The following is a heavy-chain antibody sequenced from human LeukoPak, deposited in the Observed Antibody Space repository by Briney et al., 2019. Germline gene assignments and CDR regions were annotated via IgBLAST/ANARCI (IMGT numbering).Heavy chain of an antibody. CDR2: IYTSGST. CDR1: GGSISSYY. CDR3: VTYYYDSSGYSLGH. J-gene: IGHJ4*02. D-gene: IGHD3-22*01. Sequence: SETLSLTCTVSGGSISSYYWSWIRQPAGKGLEWIGRIYTSGSTNYNPSLKSRVTMSVDTSKNQFSLKLSSVTAADTAIYYCVTYYYDSSGYSLGHWGQGTLVTVSS. V-gene: IGHV4-4*07.